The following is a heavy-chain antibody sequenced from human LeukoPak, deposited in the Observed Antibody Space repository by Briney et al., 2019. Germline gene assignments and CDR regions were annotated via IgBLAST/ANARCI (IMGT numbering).Heavy chain of an antibody. J-gene: IGHJ4*02. CDR2: IHYSGST. CDR3: ARDIREVGATHYFDY. CDR1: GFSITSYY. D-gene: IGHD1-26*01. Sequence: SETLSLTCTVSGFSITSYYWSWIRQPPGKGLEWIGLIHYSGSTTYNRSLKSRVTKSVATSKHQFSLQLRSVTAADTALYYCARDIREVGATHYFDYWGQGTLDTVTS. V-gene: IGHV4-59*01.